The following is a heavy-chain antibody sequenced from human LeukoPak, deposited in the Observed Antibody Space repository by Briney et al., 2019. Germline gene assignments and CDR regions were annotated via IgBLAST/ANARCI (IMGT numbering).Heavy chain of an antibody. CDR1: GGSFSGYY. Sequence: SETLSLTCAVYGGSFSGYYWSWIRQPPGKGLEWIGEINHSGSTNYNPSLRSRVIISVDTSKNQFSLKLSSVTAADTAVYYCARRRVVVVAATVPSLKRYWYFDLWGRGTLVTVSS. D-gene: IGHD2-15*01. CDR2: INHSGST. V-gene: IGHV4-34*01. J-gene: IGHJ2*01. CDR3: ARRRVVVVAATVPSLKRYWYFDL.